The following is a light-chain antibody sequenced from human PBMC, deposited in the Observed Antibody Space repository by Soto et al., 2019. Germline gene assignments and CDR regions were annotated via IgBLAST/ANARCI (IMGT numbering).Light chain of an antibody. J-gene: IGLJ2*01. CDR2: YTS. V-gene: IGLV2-11*01. CDR1: SSDAGAFGF. CDR3: CSYAGSYIFVV. Sequence: QSALAQPRSVSGSPGQSVTISCTRTSSDAGAFGFVSWFQQHPGKAPKLIMYYTSERPSGVPDRFSGSKSGNTVSLTISGLQAEDEADYYCCSYAGSYIFVVFGGGTKLTVL.